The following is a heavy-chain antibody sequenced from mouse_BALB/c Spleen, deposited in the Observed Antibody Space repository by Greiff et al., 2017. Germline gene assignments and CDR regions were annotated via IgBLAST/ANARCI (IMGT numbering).Heavy chain of an antibody. D-gene: IGHD3-3*01. V-gene: IGHV5-9-4*01. CDR1: GFTFSSYA. CDR2: ISSGGSYT. J-gene: IGHJ1*01. CDR3: ARDRDDWYFDV. Sequence: EVQLVESGGGLVKPGGSLKLSCAASGFTFSSYAMSWVRQSPEKRLEWVAEISSGGSYTYYPATVTGRFTISRDNAKNTLYLEMSSLRSEDTAMYYCARDRDDWYFDVWGAGTTVTVSS.